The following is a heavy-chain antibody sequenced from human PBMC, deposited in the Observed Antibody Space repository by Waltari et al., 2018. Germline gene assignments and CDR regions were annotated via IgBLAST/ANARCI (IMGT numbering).Heavy chain of an antibody. CDR3: ARQLWSGYFDRCDY. J-gene: IGHJ4*02. CDR2: IYYTGST. CDR1: GDSINNGRYS. V-gene: IGHV4-39*01. D-gene: IGHD3-3*01. Sequence: QVQLQESGPGLVKPSETLSLTCAVSGDSINNGRYSWAWIRQPPGKGLEWIGTIYYTGSTYYNPSLKSRVTISQHMSTNQFSLKLNSVSAADTAVYYCARQLWSGYFDRCDYWGQGTAVTVSS.